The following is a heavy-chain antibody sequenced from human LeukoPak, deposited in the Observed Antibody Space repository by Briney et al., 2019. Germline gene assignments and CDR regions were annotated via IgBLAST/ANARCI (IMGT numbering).Heavy chain of an antibody. CDR2: IYYSGST. Sequence: PSETLSLTCTVSGGSISSYYWSWIRQPPGKGLEWIGYIYYSGSTNYNPSLKSRVTISVDTSKNQFSLKLSSVTAADTAVYYCARTVDYYDSSGLRRFDYWGQGTLVTVSS. CDR3: ARTVDYYDSSGLRRFDY. J-gene: IGHJ4*02. V-gene: IGHV4-59*01. CDR1: GGSISSYY. D-gene: IGHD3-22*01.